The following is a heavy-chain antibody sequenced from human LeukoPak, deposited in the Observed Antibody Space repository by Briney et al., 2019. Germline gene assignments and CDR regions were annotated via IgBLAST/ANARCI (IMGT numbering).Heavy chain of an antibody. J-gene: IGHJ4*02. CDR3: ARVSYDSSGYYYFFDY. V-gene: IGHV1-46*01. CDR2: INPSGGST. CDR1: GYTFTSYD. Sequence: ASVKVSCKASGYTFTSYDINWVRQATGQGLEWMGIINPSGGSTSYARKFQGRVTMTRDMSTSTVYMELSSLRSEDTAVYYCARVSYDSSGYYYFFDYWGQGTLVTVSS. D-gene: IGHD3-22*01.